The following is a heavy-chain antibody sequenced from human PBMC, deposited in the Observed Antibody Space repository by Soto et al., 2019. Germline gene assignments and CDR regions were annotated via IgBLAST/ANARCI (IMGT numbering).Heavy chain of an antibody. CDR2: INSDGSST. CDR1: GFTFSSYW. J-gene: IGHJ6*03. V-gene: IGHV3-74*01. D-gene: IGHD3-3*01. Sequence: GGSLRLSCAASGFTFSSYWMHWVRQAPGKGLVWVSRINSDGSSTSYADSVKGRFTISRDNAKNTLYLQMNSLRAEDTAVYYCARDSSHDSAYYYYYMDVWGKGPTVTVSS. CDR3: ARDSSHDSAYYYYYMDV.